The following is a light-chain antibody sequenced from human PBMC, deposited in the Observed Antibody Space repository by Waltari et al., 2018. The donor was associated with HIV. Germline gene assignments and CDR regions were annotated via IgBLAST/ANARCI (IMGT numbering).Light chain of an antibody. CDR3: CSYAGSSTHV. J-gene: IGLJ1*01. Sequence: QSALTQPASVSGSPGQSITISCTGTSSDVGSYNVVSWYQQHPGKAPKLMIYEVNKLPAGVSNRFSGSKSGNTASLTISGLQAEDEADYHCCSYAGSSTHVFGTGTKVTVL. V-gene: IGLV2-23*02. CDR1: SSDVGSYNV. CDR2: EVN.